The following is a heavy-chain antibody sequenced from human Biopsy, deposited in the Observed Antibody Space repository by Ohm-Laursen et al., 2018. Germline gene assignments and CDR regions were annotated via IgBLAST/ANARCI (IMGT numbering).Heavy chain of an antibody. D-gene: IGHD6-19*01. CDR2: IITVSGTA. CDR3: VAYPSSGFFENNDDFAMDV. Sequence: SVKVSCKASGGAFTNYDIHWVRQAPGQGLEWMGGIITVSGTAGYAERFQGRVTITADVTTTTAYMDLSGLRSEDTAVYYCVAYPSSGFFENNDDFAMDVWGQGTTVIVSS. V-gene: IGHV1-69*13. CDR1: GGAFTNYD. J-gene: IGHJ6*02.